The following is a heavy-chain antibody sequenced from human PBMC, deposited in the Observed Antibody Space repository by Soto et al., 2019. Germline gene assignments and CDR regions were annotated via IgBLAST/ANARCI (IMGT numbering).Heavy chain of an antibody. D-gene: IGHD5-18*01. CDR1: GDSVSSNSAA. J-gene: IGHJ3*01. CDR2: TYYRSKWYN. V-gene: IGHV6-1*01. CDR3: ARVGWGYTSLIRQAFDL. Sequence: PSQTLSLTCAISGDSVSSNSAAWNWIRQSPSRGLEWLGRTYYRSKWYNEYAVSVNSRITINPDASKNQFSLQLNSVTPEDTAVYSCARVGWGYTSLIRQAFDLWGQGTIVT.